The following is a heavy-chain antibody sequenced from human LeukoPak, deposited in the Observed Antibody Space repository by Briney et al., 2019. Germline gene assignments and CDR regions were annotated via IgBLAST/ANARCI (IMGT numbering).Heavy chain of an antibody. Sequence: ASVKVSCKASGYTLTAYYMHWVRQAPGQGLEWMGWINPNTGGANYAQKFQGRVTMTWDTSISTAYMELRGLRSDDTAVFYCASSDGYNKAGYYYYMDVWGKGATVTVSS. V-gene: IGHV1-2*02. D-gene: IGHD5-24*01. CDR1: GYTLTAYY. CDR2: INPNTGGA. J-gene: IGHJ6*03. CDR3: ASSDGYNKAGYYYYMDV.